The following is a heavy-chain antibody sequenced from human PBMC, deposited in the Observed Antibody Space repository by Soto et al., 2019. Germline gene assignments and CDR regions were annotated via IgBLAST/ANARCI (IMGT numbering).Heavy chain of an antibody. J-gene: IGHJ4*02. CDR3: VITFGGVIVFDY. V-gene: IGHV4-34*01. Sequence: SETRSRTWAVYGGSFSCYYWSWIRQPPGKGLEWIGEINHSGSTNYNPSLKSRVTISVDTSKNQFSLKLSSVTAADTAVYYCVITFGGVIVFDYWGQGTLVTVSS. CDR2: INHSGST. D-gene: IGHD3-16*02. CDR1: GGSFSCYY.